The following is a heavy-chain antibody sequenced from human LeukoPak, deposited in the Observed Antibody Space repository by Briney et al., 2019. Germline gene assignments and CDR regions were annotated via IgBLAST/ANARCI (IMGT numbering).Heavy chain of an antibody. D-gene: IGHD6-13*01. J-gene: IGHJ5*02. CDR3: ARARAYSSSWYDTNWFDP. Sequence: PSETLSLTCTVSGGSISSYYWSWIRQPPGKGLEWIGYIYYSGSTNYNPPLKSRVTISVDTSKNQFSLKLSSVTAADTAVYYCARARAYSSSWYDTNWFDPWGQGTLVTVSS. CDR2: IYYSGST. V-gene: IGHV4-59*01. CDR1: GGSISSYY.